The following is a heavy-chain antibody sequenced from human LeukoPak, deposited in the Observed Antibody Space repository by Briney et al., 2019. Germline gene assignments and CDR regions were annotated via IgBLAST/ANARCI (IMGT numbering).Heavy chain of an antibody. D-gene: IGHD4-23*01. CDR2: ISAYNGNT. Sequence: ASVKVSCKASGYTFTSYGISWVRQAPGQGLEWMGWISAYNGNTNYAQKLRGRVTMTTDTSTSTAYMELRSLRSDDTAVYYCARMPKTTVVTTGEFDYWGQGTLVTVSS. CDR3: ARMPKTTVVTTGEFDY. CDR1: GYTFTSYG. J-gene: IGHJ4*02. V-gene: IGHV1-18*01.